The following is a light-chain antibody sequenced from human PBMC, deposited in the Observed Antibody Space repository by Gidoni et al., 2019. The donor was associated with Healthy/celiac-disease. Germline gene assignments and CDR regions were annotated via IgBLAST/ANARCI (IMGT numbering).Light chain of an antibody. CDR1: QSISSY. V-gene: IGKV1-39*01. CDR3: QQSYSTPGYT. CDR2: AAS. Sequence: DIQMTQSTSSLSASVGDRVTITCRASQSISSYLNWYQQKPVKAPKLLIYAASSLQSGVPSRFSGSGSGTDFTLTISSLQPEDFATYYCQQSYSTPGYTFGQGTKLEIK. J-gene: IGKJ2*01.